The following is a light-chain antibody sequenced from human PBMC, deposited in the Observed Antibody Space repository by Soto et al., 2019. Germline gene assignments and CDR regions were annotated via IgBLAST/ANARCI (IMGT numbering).Light chain of an antibody. CDR1: SSNIENNY. CDR3: GSWDNTLSAVL. Sequence: QSVLTQPPSVSAAPGQRVTISCSGSSSNIENNYVCWYQQLPGTAPRLLIYDNYKRPSGIPDRCSGSKSGASATLGITGLQTGDEAVYFCGSWDNTLSAVLFGGGTKLTVL. J-gene: IGLJ2*01. CDR2: DNY. V-gene: IGLV1-51*01.